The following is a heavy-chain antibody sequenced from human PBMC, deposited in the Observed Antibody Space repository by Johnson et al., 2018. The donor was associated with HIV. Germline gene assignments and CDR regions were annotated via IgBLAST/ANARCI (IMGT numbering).Heavy chain of an antibody. CDR3: ARGGIAAELRCDAFDI. CDR1: GFTFSDDW. D-gene: IGHD6-13*01. V-gene: IGHV3-7*03. Sequence: VQLVESGGGLVKPGGSLRLSCAASGFTFSDDWMNWVRQVPGKGLEWVANIKQDGSEKYFVDSVKGRFTISRDNAKNSLYLKMNSLRAEDTAVYYCARGGIAAELRCDAFDIWGQGTMVTVSS. J-gene: IGHJ3*02. CDR2: IKQDGSEK.